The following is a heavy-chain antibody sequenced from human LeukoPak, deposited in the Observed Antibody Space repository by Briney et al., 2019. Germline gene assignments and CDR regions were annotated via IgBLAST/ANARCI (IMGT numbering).Heavy chain of an antibody. CDR1: GYTFTSYD. CDR2: MNPNSGNT. J-gene: IGHJ6*03. D-gene: IGHD3-22*01. V-gene: IGHV1-8*01. CDR3: ARGCRPYYYDSSGPTYYYYMDV. Sequence: VASVKVSCKASGYTFTSYDINWVRQATGQGLEWMGWMNPNSGNTGYAQKFQGRVTMTRNTSISTAYMELSSLRSEDTAVYYCARGCRPYYYDSSGPTYYYYMDVWCKGTTVTVSS.